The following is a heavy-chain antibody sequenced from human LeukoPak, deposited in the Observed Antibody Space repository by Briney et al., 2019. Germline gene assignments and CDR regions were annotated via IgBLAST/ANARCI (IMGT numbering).Heavy chain of an antibody. D-gene: IGHD2-2*02. V-gene: IGHV1-2*02. CDR1: GYTFTGYY. CDR3: ARELYPDS. CDR2: INPNSGGT. Sequence: ASVKVSCKASGYTFTGYYIHWVRQAPGQGLEWAGWINPNSGGTNYAQKFQGRVTMTRDTSISTAYMELSRLRSDDTAVYFCARELYPDSWGQGTLVTVSS. J-gene: IGHJ4*02.